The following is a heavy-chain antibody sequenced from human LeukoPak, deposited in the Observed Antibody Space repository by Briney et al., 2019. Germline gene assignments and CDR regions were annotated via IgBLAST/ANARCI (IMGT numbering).Heavy chain of an antibody. D-gene: IGHD6-13*01. J-gene: IGHJ4*02. CDR2: IYSGDST. CDR3: ARVGQQLTRGGVDY. V-gene: IGHV3-66*01. CDR1: GLTVSSNY. Sequence: GGSLRLSCAASGLTVSSNYMTWVRQAPGKGLEWVSVIYSGDSTHYADSVKGGFTISRDNSKNTLYLQMNSLRAEDTAVYYCARVGQQLTRGGVDYWGQGTLVTVSS.